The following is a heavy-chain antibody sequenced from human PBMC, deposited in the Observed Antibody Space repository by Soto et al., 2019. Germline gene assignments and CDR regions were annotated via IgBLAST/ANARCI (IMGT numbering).Heavy chain of an antibody. Sequence: EVQLVESGGDLVQPGGSLTLSCEASGFTFSSYWMSWVRQTPGKGLEWVANIKKDGSDKYYVDSVKGRFTISRDNTKNSFFLQMHSLRADDTAVYYCARDPRDSEYASFDSWGQGTPVTVSS. D-gene: IGHD1-26*01. CDR2: IKKDGSDK. CDR1: GFTFSSYW. V-gene: IGHV3-7*05. CDR3: ARDPRDSEYASFDS. J-gene: IGHJ4*02.